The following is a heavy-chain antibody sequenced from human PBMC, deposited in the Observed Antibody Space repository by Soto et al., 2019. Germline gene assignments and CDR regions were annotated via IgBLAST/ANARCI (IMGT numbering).Heavy chain of an antibody. Sequence: VRLVESGGGVVQPGGSLRLSCVASGFIFSNCWMHWVRQAPGMGLVWVSHINSDGSSTTYADSVKGRFTISRDNAKNTLYLQMNSLRAEDTAVYYCVRAIGHYGMDVWGRGTTVTVSS. V-gene: IGHV3-74*02. CDR1: GFIFSNCW. D-gene: IGHD3-22*01. CDR2: INSDGSST. J-gene: IGHJ6*02. CDR3: VRAIGHYGMDV.